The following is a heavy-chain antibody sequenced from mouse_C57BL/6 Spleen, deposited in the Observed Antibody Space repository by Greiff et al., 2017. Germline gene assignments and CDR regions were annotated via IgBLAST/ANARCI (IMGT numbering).Heavy chain of an antibody. J-gene: IGHJ4*01. CDR3: ARTPVNYYAMDY. V-gene: IGHV1-82*01. Sequence: VQLQQSGPELVKPGASVKISCKASGYAFSSSWMNWVKQRPGKGLEWIGRIYPGDGDTNYNGKFKGKATLTADKSSSTAYMQLSSLTSEDSAVYFCARTPVNYYAMDYWGQGTSVTVSS. CDR1: GYAFSSSW. CDR2: IYPGDGDT.